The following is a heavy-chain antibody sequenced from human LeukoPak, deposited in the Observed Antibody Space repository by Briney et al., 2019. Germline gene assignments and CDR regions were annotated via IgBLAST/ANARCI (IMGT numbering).Heavy chain of an antibody. Sequence: SGPTLVNPTRPLTLTCTLSGLSARTSGVGGGWIREPQGKALEWLALIYWDDDKRYSPSLKSRLTITRDTSKDQVVLTMTNMDPVDTATYYCAHRSLIEPPEEWFDPWGQGTLVTVSS. V-gene: IGHV2-5*02. CDR2: IYWDDDK. D-gene: IGHD3-22*01. J-gene: IGHJ5*02. CDR3: AHRSLIEPPEEWFDP. CDR1: GLSARTSGVG.